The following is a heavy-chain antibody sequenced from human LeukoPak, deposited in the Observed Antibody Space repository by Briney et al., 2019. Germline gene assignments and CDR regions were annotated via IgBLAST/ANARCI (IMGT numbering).Heavy chain of an antibody. Sequence: GASVKVSCKASGYTFTSYGISWVRQAPGQGLEWMGWISAYNGNTNYAQKLQGRVTMTTDTSTSTAYMELRSLRSDDTAVYYCARDHTYYYDSSGYAPFDYWAREPWSPSPQ. CDR1: GYTFTSYG. V-gene: IGHV1-18*01. CDR3: ARDHTYYYDSSGYAPFDY. D-gene: IGHD3-22*01. J-gene: IGHJ4*02. CDR2: ISAYNGNT.